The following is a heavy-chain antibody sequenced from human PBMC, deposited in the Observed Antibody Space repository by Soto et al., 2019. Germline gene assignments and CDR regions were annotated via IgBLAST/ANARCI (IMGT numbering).Heavy chain of an antibody. J-gene: IGHJ6*02. V-gene: IGHV4-38-2*01. D-gene: IGHD2-2*01. CDR2: ISHSGDT. CDR1: DEVITNAYH. Sequence: PSDPRSHTCCVSDEVITNAYHWAWIRQPPWKELEWIGTISHSGDTYYNPSLKSRVTISIDTAKNHLSLILSSVTAADTATYYCTRIYCTTTSCFINGMDVWGQGTTVPVSS. CDR3: TRIYCTTTSCFINGMDV.